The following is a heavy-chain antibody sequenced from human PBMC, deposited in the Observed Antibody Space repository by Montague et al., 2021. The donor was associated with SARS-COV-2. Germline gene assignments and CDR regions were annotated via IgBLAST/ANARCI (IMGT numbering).Heavy chain of an antibody. CDR3: ARDGDYGGTWYSFLQN. CDR1: GDSVSSDPAA. V-gene: IGHV6-1*01. CDR2: TFYRSQWHT. J-gene: IGHJ1*01. Sequence: CAISGDSVSSDPAAWHWIRQSPSRGLEWLGRTFYRSQWHTDSAASVRSRISFSGDISKNQFSLHLNSVTPEETAIYYCARDGDYGGTWYSFLQNWGQGTLVIVSS. D-gene: IGHD4-17*01.